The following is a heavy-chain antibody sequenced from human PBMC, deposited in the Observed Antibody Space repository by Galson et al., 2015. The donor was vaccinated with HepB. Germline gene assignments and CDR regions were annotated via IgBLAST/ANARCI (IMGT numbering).Heavy chain of an antibody. CDR3: ARDRSRSDTVGATLDAFDI. Sequence: SLRLSCAASGFAFSSYAIQWVRQAPGKGLEWVAGISYDGSNKYYADSVKGRFTISRDNSKNTLFVQMNSLRAEDTAVYYCARDRSRSDTVGATLDAFDIWGQGTMVIVSS. J-gene: IGHJ3*02. CDR2: ISYDGSNK. V-gene: IGHV3-30-3*01. CDR1: GFAFSSYA. D-gene: IGHD1-26*01.